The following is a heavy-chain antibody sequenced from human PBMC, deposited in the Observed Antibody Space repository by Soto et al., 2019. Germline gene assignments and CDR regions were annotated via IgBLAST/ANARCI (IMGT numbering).Heavy chain of an antibody. CDR3: AGSRYAGFDYYYGMDV. D-gene: IGHD6-13*01. Sequence: ASVKVSCKASGYTFTNYGISWVRQAPGQRLEWMGWINAGNGNTKYSQKFQGRVTITRDTSASTAYMELSSLRSEDTAVYYCAGSRYAGFDYYYGMDVWGQGTTVTVSS. J-gene: IGHJ6*02. V-gene: IGHV1-3*01. CDR1: GYTFTNYG. CDR2: INAGNGNT.